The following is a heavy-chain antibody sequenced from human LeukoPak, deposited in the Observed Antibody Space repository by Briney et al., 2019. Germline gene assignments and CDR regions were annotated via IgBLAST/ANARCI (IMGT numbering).Heavy chain of an antibody. CDR3: ARDRRRPGYSCMDV. CDR1: GYTFTSYG. V-gene: IGHV1-18*01. D-gene: IGHD6-13*01. CDR2: ISAYNGNT. Sequence: ALVKVSCKASGYTFTSYGISWVRQAPGQGLEWMGWISAYNGNTNYAQKLQGRVTMTTDTSTSTAYMELRSLRSDDTAVYYCARDRRRPGYSCMDVWGQGTTVTVSS. J-gene: IGHJ6*02.